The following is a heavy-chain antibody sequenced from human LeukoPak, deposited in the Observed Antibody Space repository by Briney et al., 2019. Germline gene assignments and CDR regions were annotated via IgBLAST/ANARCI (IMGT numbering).Heavy chain of an antibody. CDR1: GFTFSSYA. V-gene: IGHV3-30*04. CDR2: ISYDGSNK. D-gene: IGHD3-10*01. J-gene: IGHJ4*02. Sequence: PGRSLRLSCAASGFTFSSYAMHWVRQAPGKGLEWVAVISYDGSNKYYADSVKGRFTISRDNSKNTLYLQMNSLRAEDTAVYYCARGPHYYGSGSYYNGYFDYWGQGTLVTVSS. CDR3: ARGPHYYGSGSYYNGYFDY.